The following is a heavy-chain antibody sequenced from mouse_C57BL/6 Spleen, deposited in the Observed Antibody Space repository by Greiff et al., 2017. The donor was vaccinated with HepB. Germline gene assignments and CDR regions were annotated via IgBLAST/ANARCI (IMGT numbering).Heavy chain of an antibody. CDR1: GFTFSDAW. Sequence: VQLVESGGGLVQPGGSMKLSCAASGFTFSDAWMDWVRQSPEKGLEWVAEIRNKANNHATYYAESVKGRFTISRDDSKSSVYLQMNSLRAEDTGIYYCTRGYGSSYEYFDVWGTGTTVTVSS. D-gene: IGHD1-1*01. CDR2: IRNKANNHAT. J-gene: IGHJ1*03. CDR3: TRGYGSSYEYFDV. V-gene: IGHV6-6*01.